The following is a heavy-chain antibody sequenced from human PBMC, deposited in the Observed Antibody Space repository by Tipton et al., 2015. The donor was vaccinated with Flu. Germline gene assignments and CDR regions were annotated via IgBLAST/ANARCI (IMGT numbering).Heavy chain of an antibody. J-gene: IGHJ4*02. CDR3: ARETSIEAFGSLL. D-gene: IGHD6-13*01. CDR2: IYMGGRT. Sequence: TLSLTCAVSGDSISSDYFWGWIRQPAGKGLEWIGRIYMGGRTNYNPSLKSRVTMSLDLFKNQISLRLSSVTAADTAVYYCARETSIEAFGSLLWGQGTLVTVSS. V-gene: IGHV4-4*07. CDR1: GDSISSDYF.